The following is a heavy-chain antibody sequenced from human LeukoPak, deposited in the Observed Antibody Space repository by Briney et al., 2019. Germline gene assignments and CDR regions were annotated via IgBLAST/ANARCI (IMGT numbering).Heavy chain of an antibody. Sequence: SVKVSCTASGGTFSSYAISWVRQAPGQGLGWMGGIIPIFGTANYAQKFQGRVTITADKSTSTAYMELSSLRSEDTAVYYCARGAPDAFDIWGQGTMVTVSS. CDR3: ARGAPDAFDI. J-gene: IGHJ3*02. CDR2: IIPIFGTA. V-gene: IGHV1-69*06. CDR1: GGTFSSYA.